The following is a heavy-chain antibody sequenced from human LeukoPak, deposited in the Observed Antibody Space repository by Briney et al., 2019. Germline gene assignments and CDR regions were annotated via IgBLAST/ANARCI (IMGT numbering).Heavy chain of an antibody. Sequence: PSETLSLTCAVSGGSISSGGYSWSWIRQPPGKGLEWIGYIYHSGSTYYNPSLKSRVTISVDRSKNQFSLKLSSVTAADTAVYYCARAAISYYYMDVWGKGTTVTVSS. V-gene: IGHV4-30-2*01. J-gene: IGHJ6*03. CDR2: IYHSGST. CDR1: GGSISSGGYS. D-gene: IGHD2-2*02. CDR3: ARAAISYYYMDV.